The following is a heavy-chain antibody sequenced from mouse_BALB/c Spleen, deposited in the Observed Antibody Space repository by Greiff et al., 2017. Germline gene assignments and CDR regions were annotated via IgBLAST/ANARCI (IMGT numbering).Heavy chain of an antibody. CDR2: INPSNGGT. CDR1: GYTFTSYY. Sequence: QVQLQQPGAELVKPGASVKLSCKASGYTFTSYYMYWVKQRPGQGLEWIGGINPSNGGTNFNEKFKSKATLTVDKSSSTAYMQLSSLTSEDSAVYYCTRIYDYDGRLWFDYWGQGTTLTVSS. CDR3: TRIYDYDGRLWFDY. D-gene: IGHD2-4*01. V-gene: IGHV1S81*02. J-gene: IGHJ2*01.